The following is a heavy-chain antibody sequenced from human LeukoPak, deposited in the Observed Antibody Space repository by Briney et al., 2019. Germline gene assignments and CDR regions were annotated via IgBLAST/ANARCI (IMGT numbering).Heavy chain of an antibody. J-gene: IGHJ6*03. CDR3: ARVVVQWQPYYYYMDV. D-gene: IGHD6-19*01. Sequence: ASVKVSCKASGYTFTSYGISWVRQAPGQGLEWMGWISAYNGNTNYAQKLQGRATTTTDTSTSTAYMELRSLRSDDTAVYYCARVVVQWQPYYYYMDVWGKGTTVTVSS. CDR1: GYTFTSYG. CDR2: ISAYNGNT. V-gene: IGHV1-18*01.